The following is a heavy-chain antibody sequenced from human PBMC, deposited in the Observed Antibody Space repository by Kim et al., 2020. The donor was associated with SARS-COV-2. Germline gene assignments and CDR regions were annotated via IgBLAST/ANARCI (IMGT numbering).Heavy chain of an antibody. V-gene: IGHV4-59*08. CDR1: GGSISSYY. Sequence: SETLSLTCTVSGGSISSYYWSWIRQPPGKGLEWIGYIYYSGSTNYNPSLKSRVTISVDTSKNQFSLKLSSVTAADTAVYYCARRDGGFDYWGQGTLVTVS. J-gene: IGHJ4*02. CDR2: IYYSGST. CDR3: ARRDGGFDY. D-gene: IGHD2-15*01.